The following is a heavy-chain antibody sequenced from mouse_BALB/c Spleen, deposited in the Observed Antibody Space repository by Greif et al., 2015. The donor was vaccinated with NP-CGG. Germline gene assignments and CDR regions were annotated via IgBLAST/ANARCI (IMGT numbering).Heavy chain of an antibody. Sequence: QVHLQQPGAELMKPGASVKISCKATGYTFSSYWIEWVKQRPGHGLEWIGEILPGSGSTNYNEKFKGKATFTADTSSNTAYMQLSSLTSEDSAVYYCAKTGTSRYFDYWGQGTTLTVSS. J-gene: IGHJ2*01. D-gene: IGHD4-1*01. CDR2: ILPGSGST. CDR3: AKTGTSRYFDY. V-gene: IGHV1-9*01. CDR1: GYTFSSYW.